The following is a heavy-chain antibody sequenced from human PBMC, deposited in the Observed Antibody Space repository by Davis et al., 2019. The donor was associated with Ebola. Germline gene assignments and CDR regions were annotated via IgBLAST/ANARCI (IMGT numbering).Heavy chain of an antibody. CDR3: AKELAGGVVPAAIMDV. D-gene: IGHD2-2*01. CDR2: ITSTGYTK. J-gene: IGHJ6*02. Sequence: GGSLRLSCVASSTFTFSDYGMNWVRQAPGKGLEWVALITSTGYTKYYSDSVKGRFTISRDNSKNTLYLDMNGLRAEDTAVYYCAKELAGGVVPAAIMDVWGQGTTVTVSS. CDR1: TFTFSDYG. V-gene: IGHV3-30*18.